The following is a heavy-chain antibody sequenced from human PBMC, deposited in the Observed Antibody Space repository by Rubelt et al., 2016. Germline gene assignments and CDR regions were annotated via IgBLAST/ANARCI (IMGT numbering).Heavy chain of an antibody. CDR1: GGSISSSSYY. D-gene: IGHD3-3*01. V-gene: IGHV4-39*01. CDR3: ARQKPFLEWLPNPNWFDP. CDR2: IYYSGST. J-gene: IGHJ5*02. Sequence: GPGLVKPSETLSLTCTVSGGSISSSSYYWGWIRQPPGKGLEWIGSIYYSGSTYYNPSLKSRVTISVDTSKNQFSLKLSSVTAADTAVYYCARQKPFLEWLPNPNWFDPWGQGTLVTVSS.